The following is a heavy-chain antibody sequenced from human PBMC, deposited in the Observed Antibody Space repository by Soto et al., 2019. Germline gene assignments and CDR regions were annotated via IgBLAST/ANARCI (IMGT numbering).Heavy chain of an antibody. CDR1: GFTFSSYG. CDR3: AIDFYSSGWYPWDGMDV. Sequence: QVQLVESGGGVVQPGRSLRLSCAASGFTFSSYGMHWVRQAPGKGLEWVAVIWYDGSNKYYADSVKGRFTISRDNSKNTLYLQMNSLRAEDTVVYYCAIDFYSSGWYPWDGMDVWGQGTTVTVSS. V-gene: IGHV3-33*01. D-gene: IGHD6-19*01. J-gene: IGHJ6*02. CDR2: IWYDGSNK.